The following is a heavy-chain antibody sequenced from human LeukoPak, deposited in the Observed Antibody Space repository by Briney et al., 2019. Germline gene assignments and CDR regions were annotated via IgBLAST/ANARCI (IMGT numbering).Heavy chain of an antibody. D-gene: IGHD6-19*01. CDR1: GFTFSSYG. Sequence: GGSLRLSCAASGFTFSSYGMSWVRQAPGKGLEWVSAISSSGGNTYYADSVKGRFTISRDNSKNTLYLQMNSLRAEDTAVYYCAKGRSSGWYYFDYWGQGTLVTVSS. V-gene: IGHV3-23*01. J-gene: IGHJ4*02. CDR2: ISSSGGNT. CDR3: AKGRSSGWYYFDY.